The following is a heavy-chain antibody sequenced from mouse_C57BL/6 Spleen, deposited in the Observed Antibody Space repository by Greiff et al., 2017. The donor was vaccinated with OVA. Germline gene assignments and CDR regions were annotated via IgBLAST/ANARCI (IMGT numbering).Heavy chain of an antibody. D-gene: IGHD2-3*01. V-gene: IGHV5-4*01. CDR1: GFTFSSYA. J-gene: IGHJ2*01. CDR2: ISDGGSYT. Sequence: EVQLVESGGGLVKPGGSLKLSCAASGFTFSSYAMSWVRQTPEKRLEWVATISDGGSYTYYPDNVKGRFTISRDNAKNNRYLQMSHLKAEDTAMYYCARDEIDYDEGRYFDYWGQGTTLTVSS. CDR3: ARDEIDYDEGRYFDY.